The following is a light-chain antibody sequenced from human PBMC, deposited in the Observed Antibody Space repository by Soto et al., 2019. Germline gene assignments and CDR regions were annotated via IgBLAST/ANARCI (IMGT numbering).Light chain of an antibody. CDR1: QGISSL. Sequence: DIQMTQYPSSVSASVGDRVTITCRASQGISSLLAWYQQKPGKAPNLLIHTASNLQSGVPSRFSGSGSGTDFTLTISSLQPEDFATYYCQQANSFPLTFGGGTKVEIK. CDR2: TAS. V-gene: IGKV1-12*01. J-gene: IGKJ4*01. CDR3: QQANSFPLT.